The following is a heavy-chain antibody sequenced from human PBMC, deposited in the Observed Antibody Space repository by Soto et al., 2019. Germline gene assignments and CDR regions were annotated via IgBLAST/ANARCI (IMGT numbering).Heavy chain of an antibody. V-gene: IGHV4-59*08. Sequence: QVQLQESGPGLVKPSETLSLSCTVSGGSISSYYWSWFRQSPGKRMEWIGYVHHSWGSSYNPSLQSRVDISLDTYRSQFSLKVTSVTATDTDVYYCARQGFGPLHGLVDVWGQGTTVTVSS. J-gene: IGHJ6*02. D-gene: IGHD3-10*01. CDR3: ARQGFGPLHGLVDV. CDR1: GGSISSYY. CDR2: VHHSWGS.